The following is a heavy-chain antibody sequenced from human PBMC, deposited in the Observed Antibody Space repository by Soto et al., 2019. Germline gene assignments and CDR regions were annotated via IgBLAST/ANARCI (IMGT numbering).Heavy chain of an antibody. CDR2: INAGNGNT. CDR3: ASSPYSNYYYYYGMDV. J-gene: IGHJ6*02. CDR1: GYTFTSYA. Sequence: ASVKVSCKASGYTFTSYAMHWVLQAPGQRLEWMGWINAGNGNTKYSQKFQGRVTITRDTSASTAYMELSSLRSEDTAVYYCASSPYSNYYYYYGMDVWGQGTTVTVS. V-gene: IGHV1-3*01. D-gene: IGHD4-4*01.